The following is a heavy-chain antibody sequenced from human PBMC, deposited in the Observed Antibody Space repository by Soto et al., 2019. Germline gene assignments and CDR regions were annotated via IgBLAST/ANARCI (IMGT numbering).Heavy chain of an antibody. V-gene: IGHV3-23*01. CDR1: GFTFSSYA. Sequence: GGSLRLSCAASGFTFSSYAMSWVRQAPGKGLEWVSAISGSGCSTYYAESVKGRFTISRDNSKNTLYLQMNSLRAEDTAVYYCAKAPIIAARPSQVDYWGQGTLVTVSS. CDR3: AKAPIIAARPSQVDY. J-gene: IGHJ4*02. CDR2: ISGSGCST. D-gene: IGHD6-6*01.